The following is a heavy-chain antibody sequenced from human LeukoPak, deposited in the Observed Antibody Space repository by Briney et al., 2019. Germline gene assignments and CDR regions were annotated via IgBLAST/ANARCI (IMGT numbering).Heavy chain of an antibody. D-gene: IGHD3-3*01. CDR1: GYSFTSYW. V-gene: IGHV5-51*01. Sequence: GESLKISCKGSGYSFTSYWIGWVRQMPGKGLEWMGIIYPGDSDTRYSPSFQGQVTISADKSISTAYLQWSSLKASDTAMYYCASSFFWSGTQEADAFDIWGQGTMVTVSS. CDR3: ASSFFWSGTQEADAFDI. J-gene: IGHJ3*02. CDR2: IYPGDSDT.